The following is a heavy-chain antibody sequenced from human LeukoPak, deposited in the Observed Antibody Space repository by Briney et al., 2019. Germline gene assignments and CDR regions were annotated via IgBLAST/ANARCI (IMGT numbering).Heavy chain of an antibody. CDR2: IYSDGNT. V-gene: IGHV3-53*01. Sequence: GGSLRLSCAVSGFTVSSIYMSWVRQAPGKGLEWVSFIYSDGNTYYGDSVKGRFTLSRDSSRNTLYLQMNSLTVDDTAVYYCTGDTHSSSWYDHWGQGTLVTVSS. D-gene: IGHD6-19*01. CDR1: GFTVSSIY. CDR3: TGDTHSSSWYDH. J-gene: IGHJ5*02.